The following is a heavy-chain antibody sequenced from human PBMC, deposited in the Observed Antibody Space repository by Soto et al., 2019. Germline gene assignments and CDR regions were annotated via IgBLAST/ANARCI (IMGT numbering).Heavy chain of an antibody. D-gene: IGHD1-26*01. J-gene: IGHJ4*02. CDR1: GFTFSSYG. V-gene: IGHV3-30*18. CDR2: ISYDGSNK. Sequence: RLSCAAAGFTFSSYGMHWVRQAPGKGLEWVAVISYDGSNKYYADSVKGRFTISRDNSKNTLYLQMNSLRAEDTAVYYCAKDLWGSYPGNYFDYWGQGTLVTVSS. CDR3: AKDLWGSYPGNYFDY.